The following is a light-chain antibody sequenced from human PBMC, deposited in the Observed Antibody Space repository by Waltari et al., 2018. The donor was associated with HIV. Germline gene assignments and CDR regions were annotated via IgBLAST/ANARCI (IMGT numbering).Light chain of an antibody. CDR1: DYNY. J-gene: IGLJ1*01. V-gene: IGLV2-14*04. Sequence: DYNYVSWYQQHPGKAPKLIIYDVSNRPSGVSNRFSCFKSGNTAYLTISGLQTEDEADYYCLSYTSSSTMVFVTGTKFTVL. CDR3: LSYTSSSTMV. CDR2: DVS.